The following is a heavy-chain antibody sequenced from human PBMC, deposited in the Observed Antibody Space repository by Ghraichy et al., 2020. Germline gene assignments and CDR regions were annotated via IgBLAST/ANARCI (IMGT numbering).Heavy chain of an antibody. D-gene: IGHD6-13*01. V-gene: IGHV3-23*01. CDR1: GFTFSSYA. CDR2: ISGSGGST. CDR3: AKDGGTWGQNSWYRGGDAFDI. Sequence: GGSLRLSCAASGFTFSSYAMSWVRQAPGKGLEWVSAISGSGGSTYYADSVKGRFTISRDNSKNTLYLQMNSLRAEDTAVYYCAKDGGTWGQNSWYRGGDAFDIWGQGTMVTVSS. J-gene: IGHJ3*02.